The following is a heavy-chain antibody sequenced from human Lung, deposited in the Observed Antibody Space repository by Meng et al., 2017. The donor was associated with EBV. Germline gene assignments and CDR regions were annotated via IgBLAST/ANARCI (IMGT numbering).Heavy chain of an antibody. V-gene: IGHV1-69*10. Sequence: QVQLVQSGAEVKKPWCSVKVACKTSGGSFSTYTFSWVRQAPGQGLEWMGGLIPVLNKAKSAPRFQDRVTFTADETTTTAYMELSSLTFEDTAVYFCARGRGNQPLFDFWGQGTLVTVSS. CDR2: LIPVLNKA. J-gene: IGHJ4*02. CDR1: GGSFSTYT. D-gene: IGHD2/OR15-2a*01. CDR3: ARGRGNQPLFDF.